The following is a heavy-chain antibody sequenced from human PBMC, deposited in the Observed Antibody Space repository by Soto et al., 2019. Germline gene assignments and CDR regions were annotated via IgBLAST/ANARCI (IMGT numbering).Heavy chain of an antibody. CDR3: ARMATFGSLNSFDP. Sequence: ASVKVSCNASGYSFTNNDVSWVRQATGQGLEWMGWMNPGSGDTGYAQKFQGRVTMTRDISTATAYMELSSLRSDDTATYYCARMATFGSLNSFDPWGHVPLVTFSS. D-gene: IGHD3-16*01. V-gene: IGHV1-8*01. CDR2: MNPGSGDT. CDR1: GYSFTNND. J-gene: IGHJ5*02.